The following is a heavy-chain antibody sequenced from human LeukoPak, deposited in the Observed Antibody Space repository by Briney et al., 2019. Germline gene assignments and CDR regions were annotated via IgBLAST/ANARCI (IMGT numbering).Heavy chain of an antibody. CDR1: GFTFSSYA. CDR2: ISYDGSNK. V-gene: IGHV3-30-3*01. Sequence: PGRSLRLSCAASGFTFSSYAMHWVRQAPGKGLEWVAVISYDGSNKYHADSVKGRFTISRDNSKNTLYLQMNSLRAEDTAVYYCARDGDFEWLFFDYWGQGTLVTVSS. CDR3: ARDGDFEWLFFDY. J-gene: IGHJ4*02. D-gene: IGHD3-3*01.